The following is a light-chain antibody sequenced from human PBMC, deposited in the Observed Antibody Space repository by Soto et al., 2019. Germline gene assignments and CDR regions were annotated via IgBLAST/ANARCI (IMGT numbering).Light chain of an antibody. Sequence: IALTQSPGTLSLSPGDRATLSCRARQSVPNNYIAWYQQKPRQAPRLLIYGASRRATGIPDRFSGSGSGTDFTITINRLAPEDSAMYYCQQYGSSPYNFGQGSKLEIK. CDR3: QQYGSSPYN. CDR2: GAS. J-gene: IGKJ2*01. V-gene: IGKV3-20*01. CDR1: QSVPNNY.